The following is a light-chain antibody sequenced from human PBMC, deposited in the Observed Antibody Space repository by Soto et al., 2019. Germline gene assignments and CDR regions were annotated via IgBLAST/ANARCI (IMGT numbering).Light chain of an antibody. CDR1: QSVSNN. J-gene: IGKJ5*01. CDR2: YAS. Sequence: EIMMTQSPATLSVSPGERATLSCRASQSVSNNLAWYQQKPGQAPRLLIYYASTRTTGIPARFSGSGSGTEFTLTISSLQSEDFALYYCQQYNNWPPITFGQGTRLEIK. CDR3: QQYNNWPPIT. V-gene: IGKV3-15*01.